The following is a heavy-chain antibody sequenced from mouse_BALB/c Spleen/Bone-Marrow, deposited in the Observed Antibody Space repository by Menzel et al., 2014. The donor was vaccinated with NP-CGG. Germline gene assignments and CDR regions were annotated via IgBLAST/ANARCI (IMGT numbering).Heavy chain of an antibody. CDR2: ICPCYSDT. CDR1: GYTFTNYG. CDR3: AREGFDQHRYFDY. Sequence: VLLEESGTVLVRPGVSVKMSCKASGYTFTNYGMHWVKQSPAQGLEWIGVICPCYSDTSYNQKFKGKAKMTAVTSTSTAYMELGSLTNEDSAIYYCAREGFDQHRYFDYWGQGTTLTVSS. V-gene: IGHV1-5*01. J-gene: IGHJ2*01.